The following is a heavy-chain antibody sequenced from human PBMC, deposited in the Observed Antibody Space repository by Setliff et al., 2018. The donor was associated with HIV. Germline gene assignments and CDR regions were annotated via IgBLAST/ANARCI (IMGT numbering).Heavy chain of an antibody. CDR1: GYNFTSNG. J-gene: IGHJ6*03. CDR3: ARDQGFRSGFTYNYYMDV. CDR2: ISASKGNT. Sequence: RASVKVSCKASGYNFTSNGISWVRQAPGQGLEWMGRISASKGNTKYTQDFQGRVTMTTDTSTSTVYMELRSLRSDDTAVYYCARDQGFRSGFTYNYYMDVWGKGTTVTVSS. D-gene: IGHD3-3*01. V-gene: IGHV1-18*01.